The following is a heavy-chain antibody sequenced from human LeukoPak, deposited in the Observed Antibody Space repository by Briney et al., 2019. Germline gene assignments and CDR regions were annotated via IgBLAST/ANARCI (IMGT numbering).Heavy chain of an antibody. CDR2: IDGSGGTT. J-gene: IGHJ4*02. CDR3: AKRPVGGWYFDY. CDR1: GFTVSSNY. V-gene: IGHV3-23*01. D-gene: IGHD6-19*01. Sequence: PGGSLRLSCAASGFTVSSNYMSWVRQAPGKGLEWVSAIDGSGGTTYYADSVKGRFTISRDNSKNTLYLQMNSLRAEDTAVYYCAKRPVGGWYFDYWGQGTLVTVSS.